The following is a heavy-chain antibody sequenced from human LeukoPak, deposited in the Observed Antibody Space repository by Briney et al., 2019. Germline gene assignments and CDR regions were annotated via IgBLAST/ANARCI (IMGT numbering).Heavy chain of an antibody. CDR3: ARLGYGVFAFDI. CDR1: GVSISSSNSY. Sequence: SETLSLTCTVSGVSISSSNSYWGWIRQPPGKGLEWIGSIYYSGNTYYNASLKSRVTISVDTSKNQFSLKLSSVTAADTAVYYCARLGYGVFAFDIWGQGTMVTVSS. D-gene: IGHD3-10*01. J-gene: IGHJ3*02. V-gene: IGHV4-39*07. CDR2: IYYSGNT.